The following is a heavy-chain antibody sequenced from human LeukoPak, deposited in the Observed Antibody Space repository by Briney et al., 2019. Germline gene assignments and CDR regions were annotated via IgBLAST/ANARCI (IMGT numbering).Heavy chain of an antibody. CDR3: ATVTTYYYDSSGYYPYFDY. CDR1: GYTFTGYY. Sequence: ASVKVSCKASGYTFTGYYVHWVRQAPGQGLEWMGWINPNSGGTNYAQKFQGRVTMTRDTSISTAYMELSSLRSEDTAVYYCATVTTYYYDSSGYYPYFDYWGQGTLVTVSS. CDR2: INPNSGGT. D-gene: IGHD3-22*01. J-gene: IGHJ4*02. V-gene: IGHV1-2*02.